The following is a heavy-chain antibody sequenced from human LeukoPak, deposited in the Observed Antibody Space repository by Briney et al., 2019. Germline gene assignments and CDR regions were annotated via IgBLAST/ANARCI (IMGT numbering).Heavy chain of an antibody. V-gene: IGHV3-21*01. CDR3: ARDLFDRVIPRPY. J-gene: IGHJ4*02. CDR2: ISSSSSYI. Sequence: GGSLRLSCAASGFTFSSYSMNWVRQAPGKGLEWVSSISSSSSYIYYADSVKGRFTISRDNAKNSLYLQMNSLRAEDTAVYYCARDLFDRVIPRPYWGQGTLVTVSP. CDR1: GFTFSSYS. D-gene: IGHD3-22*01.